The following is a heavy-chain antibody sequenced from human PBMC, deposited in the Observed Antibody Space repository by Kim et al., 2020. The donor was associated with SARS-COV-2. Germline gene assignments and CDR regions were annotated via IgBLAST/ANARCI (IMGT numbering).Heavy chain of an antibody. CDR1: GGSFSGYY. CDR3: ARRQNWGGLDY. Sequence: SETLSLTCAVYGGSFSGYYWSWIRQPPGKGLEWIGEINHSGSTNYNPSLKSRVTISVDTSKNQFSLKLSSVTAADTAVYYCARRQNWGGLDYWGQGTLVTVSS. V-gene: IGHV4-34*01. CDR2: INHSGST. J-gene: IGHJ4*02. D-gene: IGHD7-27*01.